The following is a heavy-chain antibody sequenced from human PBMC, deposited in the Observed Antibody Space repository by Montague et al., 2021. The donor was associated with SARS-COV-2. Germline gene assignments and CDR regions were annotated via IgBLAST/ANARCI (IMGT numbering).Heavy chain of an antibody. J-gene: IGHJ6*02. Sequence: TLSLTCTVSGGSISSGDYYWSWIRQHPGKGLEWIGYIYYSGSTYYNPSLKSRVTISVDTSKNQFSLKLSSVTAADTAVYYCARGGSYSSGWYGVDYDYGMDVWGQGTTVTVSS. CDR1: GGSISSGDYY. V-gene: IGHV4-31*03. CDR2: IYYSGST. CDR3: ARGGSYSSGWYGVDYDYGMDV. D-gene: IGHD6-19*01.